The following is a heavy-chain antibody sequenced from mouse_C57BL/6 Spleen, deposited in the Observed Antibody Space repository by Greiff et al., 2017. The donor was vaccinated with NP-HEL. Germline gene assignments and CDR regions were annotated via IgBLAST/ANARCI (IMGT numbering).Heavy chain of an antibody. D-gene: IGHD1-1*01. V-gene: IGHV1-69*01. CDR1: GYTFTSYW. Sequence: VQLQQPGAELVMPGASVKLSCKASGYTFTSYWMHWVKQRPGQGLEWIGEIDPSDSYTNYNQKFKGKSTLTVDKSSSTAYMQLSSLTSEDSAVYYCARANPLITTVVPYYFDYWGQGTTLTVSS. CDR2: IDPSDSYT. CDR3: ARANPLITTVVPYYFDY. J-gene: IGHJ2*01.